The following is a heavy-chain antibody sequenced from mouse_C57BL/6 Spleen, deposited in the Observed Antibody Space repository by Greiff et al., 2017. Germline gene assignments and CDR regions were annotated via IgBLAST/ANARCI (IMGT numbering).Heavy chain of an antibody. Sequence: VQGVESGPELVKPGASVKISCKASGYAFSSSWMNWVKQRPGKGLEWIGRIYPGDGDTNYNGKFKGKATLTADKSSSTAYMQLSSLTSEDSAVYFCARGSSLYFDYWGQGTTLTVSS. CDR2: IYPGDGDT. D-gene: IGHD1-1*01. CDR1: GYAFSSSW. J-gene: IGHJ2*01. V-gene: IGHV1-82*01. CDR3: ARGSSLYFDY.